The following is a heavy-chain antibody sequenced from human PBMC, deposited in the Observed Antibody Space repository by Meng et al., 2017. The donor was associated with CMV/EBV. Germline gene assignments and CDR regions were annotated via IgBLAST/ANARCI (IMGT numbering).Heavy chain of an antibody. Sequence: GGSLRLSCKGSGYSFTSYWIGWVRQMPGKGLEWMGIIYPGDSDTRYSPSFQGQVTISADKSISTAYLQWSSLKASDTSMYYCARLGAGYCSSTSCPHYGMDFWGQGPTVPFSS. V-gene: IGHV5-51*01. CDR2: IYPGDSDT. CDR1: GYSFTSYW. CDR3: ARLGAGYCSSTSCPHYGMDF. J-gene: IGHJ6*02. D-gene: IGHD2-2*01.